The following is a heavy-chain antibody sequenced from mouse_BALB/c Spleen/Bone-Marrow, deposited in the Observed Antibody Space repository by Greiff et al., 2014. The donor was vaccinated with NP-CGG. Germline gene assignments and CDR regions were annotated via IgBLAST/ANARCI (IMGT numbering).Heavy chain of an antibody. V-gene: IGHV14-3*02. J-gene: IGHJ3*01. CDR1: GFNIKDTY. CDR2: IDPANGNT. Sequence: DVQLQESGAELVKPGASVKLSCTASGFNIKDTYMHWVKQRPEQGLEWIGRIDPANGNTKYDPKFQGKATITADTSSNTAYLQLSSLASEDTAVYYCARGGAFAYWGQGTLVTVSA. CDR3: ARGGAFAY.